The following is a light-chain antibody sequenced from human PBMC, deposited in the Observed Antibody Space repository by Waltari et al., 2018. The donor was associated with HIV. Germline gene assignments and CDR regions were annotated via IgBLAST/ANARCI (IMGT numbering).Light chain of an antibody. V-gene: IGLV1-40*01. J-gene: IGLJ1*01. Sequence: QSVLTQPPSVSGAPGQRVTISCTVSSSNIGAGFAVHWYQQLPGPAPKLLIYGSGNRPSGVPDRFSGSRSGSSASLAITGLQADDEADYYCQSFDSSLSGYVFGIGTKVTVL. CDR2: GSG. CDR1: SSNIGAGFA. CDR3: QSFDSSLSGYV.